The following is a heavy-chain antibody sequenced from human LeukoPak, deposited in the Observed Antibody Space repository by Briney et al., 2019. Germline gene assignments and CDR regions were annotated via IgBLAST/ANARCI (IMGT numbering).Heavy chain of an antibody. CDR3: AKDDAWLRFGE. CDR2: ISPSGDIT. D-gene: IGHD3-10*01. V-gene: IGHV3-23*01. CDR1: GFTFSNHG. J-gene: IGHJ4*02. Sequence: GGSLRLSCAASGFTFSNHGMNWVRQAPGKGLEWVSGISPSGDITYYADSVKGRFTISRDNSKNTLCLEVISLTAEDTAVYYCAKDDAWLRFGEWSQGTLVTVSS.